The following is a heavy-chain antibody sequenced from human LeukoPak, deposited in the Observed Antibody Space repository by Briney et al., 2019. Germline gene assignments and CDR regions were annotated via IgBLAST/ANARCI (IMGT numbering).Heavy chain of an antibody. CDR3: ANRPGWRAFDS. V-gene: IGHV3-23*01. CDR2: INYSGGST. CDR1: GSTFSSDA. Sequence: PGGSLRLSCAASGSTFSSDAVSWVRQAPGKGLEWVSTINYSGGSTYYADSVKGRFTISRDNSKNTLYLQMNSLRVEDTAVYYCANRPGWRAFDSWGQGALVTVSS. J-gene: IGHJ4*02.